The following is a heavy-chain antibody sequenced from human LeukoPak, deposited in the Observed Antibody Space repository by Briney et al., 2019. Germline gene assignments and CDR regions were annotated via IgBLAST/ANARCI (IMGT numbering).Heavy chain of an antibody. V-gene: IGHV1-8*01. J-gene: IGHJ6*02. CDR3: ARDYYDSSGYSSGGYYYGMDV. CDR1: GYTFTSYD. Sequence: ASVKVSCKASGYTFTSYDINWVRQATGQGLEWMGWMNPNSGNTGYAQKFQGRVTMTRNTSISTAYMELSSLRSEDTAVYYCARDYYDSSGYSSGGYYYGMDVWGQGTTVTVSS. D-gene: IGHD3-22*01. CDR2: MNPNSGNT.